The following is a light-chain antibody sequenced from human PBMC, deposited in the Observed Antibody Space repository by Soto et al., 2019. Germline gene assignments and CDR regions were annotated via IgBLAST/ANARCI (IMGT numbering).Light chain of an antibody. CDR1: QSVSSN. Sequence: EIVMTQSPATLSVSPGERVTLSCRASQSVSSNLVWYQQKPGQAPRLLIYGASTRATGIPARFSGSGSGTDFTLTISSLEPEDFAVYYCQQRSNWPPLTFGGGTKVEIK. V-gene: IGKV3-15*01. CDR3: QQRSNWPPLT. J-gene: IGKJ4*01. CDR2: GAS.